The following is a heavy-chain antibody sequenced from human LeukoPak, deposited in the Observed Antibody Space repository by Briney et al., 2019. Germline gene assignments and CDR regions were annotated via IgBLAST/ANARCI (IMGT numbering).Heavy chain of an antibody. V-gene: IGHV3-9*01. Sequence: PGGSLRLSCAASGFTFDDYAMHWVRQVSGKGLEWVSGINWNSGSIDYADSVKGRFTISRDNAKNSLYLQMNSLGAEDTAVYYCVRGGYFSFDYWGQGTLVTVSS. D-gene: IGHD3-10*01. CDR3: VRGGYFSFDY. CDR2: INWNSGSI. J-gene: IGHJ4*02. CDR1: GFTFDDYA.